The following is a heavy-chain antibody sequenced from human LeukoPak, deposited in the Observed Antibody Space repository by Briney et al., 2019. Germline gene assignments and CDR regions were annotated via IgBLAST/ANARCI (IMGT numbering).Heavy chain of an antibody. Sequence: GASVKVSCKASGYTFNSYLITWVRQAPGQGLEWMGRINSNSHNTNYAQKLQGRVTMTTDISTSTAYMELRSLRFDDTAVYYCARTYSGYGAKNWFDPWGQGTLVSVSS. J-gene: IGHJ5*02. CDR3: ARTYSGYGAKNWFDP. D-gene: IGHD5-12*01. CDR1: GYTFNSYL. CDR2: INSNSHNT. V-gene: IGHV1-18*01.